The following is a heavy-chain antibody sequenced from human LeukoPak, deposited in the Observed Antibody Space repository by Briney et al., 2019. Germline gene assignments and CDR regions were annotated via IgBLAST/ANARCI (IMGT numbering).Heavy chain of an antibody. D-gene: IGHD5/OR15-5a*01. Sequence: PSETLSLTCTVSGGSISSYYWSWIRQPPGKGLEWIGYIYYSGSTNYNPSLKSRVTISVDTSKNQFSLKLSSVTAADTAVYYCARRVPYGVYEYEQDYWGQGTLVTVSS. CDR3: ARRVPYGVYEYEQDY. V-gene: IGHV4-59*08. CDR2: IYYSGST. J-gene: IGHJ4*02. CDR1: GGSISSYY.